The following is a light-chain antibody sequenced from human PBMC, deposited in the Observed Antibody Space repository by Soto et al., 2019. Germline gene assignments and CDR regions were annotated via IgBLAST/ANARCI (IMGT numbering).Light chain of an antibody. CDR3: QQYGSPPFT. CDR1: QIVSASH. V-gene: IGKV3-20*01. CDR2: GAS. J-gene: IGKJ3*01. Sequence: VVLTQSPGTLSLSPGERATLSCRASQIVSASHLAWYQQKPGQAPRLLLYGASTRATDIPDRFSGSGSGIYFALTISRVEPEDFAVYYCQQYGSPPFTFGPGTKVDIK.